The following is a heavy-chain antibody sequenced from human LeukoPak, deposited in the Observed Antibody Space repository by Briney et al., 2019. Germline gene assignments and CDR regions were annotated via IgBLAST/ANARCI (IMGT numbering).Heavy chain of an antibody. CDR2: ISSSGSTI. J-gene: IGHJ5*02. CDR1: GFTFSSYE. Sequence: PGGSLRLSCAASGFTFSSYEMNWVRQAPGKGLEWVSYISSSGSTIYYADSVKGRFTISRDNAKNSLYLQMNSLRAEDTAVYYCARAPADYGDFNNWFDPWGQGTLVTVSS. V-gene: IGHV3-48*03. CDR3: ARAPADYGDFNNWFDP. D-gene: IGHD4-17*01.